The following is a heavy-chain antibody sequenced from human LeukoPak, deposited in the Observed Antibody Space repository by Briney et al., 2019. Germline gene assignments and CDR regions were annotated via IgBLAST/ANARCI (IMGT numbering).Heavy chain of an antibody. Sequence: ASVNVSCKASGYTFISYGITWVRQAPEQGLEWLGWISAYNGNTNYAQKLQGRVTMTTDTSTSTAYMELRSLRSDDTAVYYCARQCGSLCPFDYWGQGTLVTVSS. J-gene: IGHJ4*02. V-gene: IGHV1-18*01. CDR2: ISAYNGNT. CDR1: GYTFISYG. CDR3: ARQCGSLCPFDY. D-gene: IGHD1-26*01.